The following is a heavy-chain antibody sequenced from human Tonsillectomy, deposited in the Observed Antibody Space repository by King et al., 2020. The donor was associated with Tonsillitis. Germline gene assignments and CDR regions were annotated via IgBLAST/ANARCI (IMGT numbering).Heavy chain of an antibody. CDR3: ARDVTMIVVVMGY. CDR2: INPNNGGT. Sequence: QLVQSGAEVKKPGASVKVSCKASGYTFSAYYIHWVRQAPGQGLEWMGGINPNNGGTNYAQKFQGRVTMTRDTSISTAYMELSRLRSDDSSVYYCARDVTMIVVVMGYWGQGTPVTVSS. J-gene: IGHJ4*02. D-gene: IGHD3-22*01. CDR1: GYTFSAYY. V-gene: IGHV1-2*02.